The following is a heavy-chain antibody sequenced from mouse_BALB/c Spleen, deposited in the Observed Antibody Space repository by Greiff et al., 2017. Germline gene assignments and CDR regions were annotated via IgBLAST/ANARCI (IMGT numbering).Heavy chain of an antibody. V-gene: IGHV14-3*02. CDR1: GFNINDTY. D-gene: IGHD2-1*01. CDR2: IDPANGNT. Sequence: EVQLQQSGAELVKPGASVKLSCTASGFNINDTYMRWVKQRPEQGLEWIGRIDPANGNTKYDPKFQGKATITADTSSNTAYLQLSSLTSEDTAVYYRARVLGNHAFAYGGQGTLGTVSA. J-gene: IGHJ3*01. CDR3: ARVLGNHAFAY.